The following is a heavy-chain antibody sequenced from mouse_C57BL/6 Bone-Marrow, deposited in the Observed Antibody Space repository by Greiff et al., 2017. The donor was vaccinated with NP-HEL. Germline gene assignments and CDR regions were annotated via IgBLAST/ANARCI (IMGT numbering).Heavy chain of an antibody. CDR1: GYTFTDYY. CDR2: IYPGSGNT. J-gene: IGHJ1*03. Sequence: VQLQESGAELVRPGASVKLSCKASGYTFTDYYINWVKQRPGQGLEWIARIYPGSGNTYYNEKFKGKATLTAEKSSSTAYMQLSSLTSEDSAVYFCAREILRFLFSYWYFDVWGTGTTVTVSS. D-gene: IGHD1-1*01. V-gene: IGHV1-76*01. CDR3: AREILRFLFSYWYFDV.